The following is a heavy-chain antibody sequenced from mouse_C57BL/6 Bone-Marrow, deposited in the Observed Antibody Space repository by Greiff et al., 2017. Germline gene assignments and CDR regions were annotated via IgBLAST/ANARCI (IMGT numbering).Heavy chain of an antibody. V-gene: IGHV1-69*01. CDR3: ARSGINYDY. CDR2: IDPSDSYT. D-gene: IGHD2-1*01. Sequence: QVQLQQPGAELVMPGASVKLSCKASGYTFTSYWMHWVKQRPGQGLEWIGEIDPSDSYTNYNQKFKGKSTLTVDKSSSTAYMQLSSLTSEDSAVYYCARSGINYDYWGQGTTLTVSS. J-gene: IGHJ2*01. CDR1: GYTFTSYW.